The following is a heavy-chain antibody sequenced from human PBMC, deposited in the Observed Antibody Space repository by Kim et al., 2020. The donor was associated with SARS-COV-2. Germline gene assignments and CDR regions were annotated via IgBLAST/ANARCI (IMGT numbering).Heavy chain of an antibody. CDR1: GFIFSSYD. D-gene: IGHD3-16*01. CDR3: VRGAVGGGSPQ. V-gene: IGHV3-13*04. Sequence: GGSLRLSCAASGFIFSSYDMHWVRRVIGKGLEWVSTIGPNGDAFYSGSAGGRLTISREDAKSSLYLQMNDLRAGDSAVYFWVRGAVGGGSPQWGQGILVT. CDR2: IGPNGDA. J-gene: IGHJ4*02.